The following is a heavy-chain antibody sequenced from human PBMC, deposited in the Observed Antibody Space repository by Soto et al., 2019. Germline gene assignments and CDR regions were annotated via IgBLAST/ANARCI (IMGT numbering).Heavy chain of an antibody. CDR1: GFSFSNYA. V-gene: IGHV3-23*01. D-gene: IGHD6-13*01. J-gene: IGHJ5*01. Sequence: EVQLLESGGGLVQPGWSLRLSGAASGFSFSNYAMSWVRQTPGKGLEWVSGIRAPGYATFYAESVKGRFTISRDNYKSTLYVQMNARRGDDTATSYCAKDRGDGAPAGWVDCWGQGALVTVSS. CDR2: IRAPGYAT. CDR3: AKDRGDGAPAGWVDC.